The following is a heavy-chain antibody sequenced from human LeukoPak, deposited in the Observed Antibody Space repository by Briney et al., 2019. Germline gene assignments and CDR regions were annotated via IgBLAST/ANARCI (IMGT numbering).Heavy chain of an antibody. V-gene: IGHV4-31*03. D-gene: IGHD6-6*01. Sequence: PSETLSLTCTVTGGSISSGGYYWSWIRQHPGKGREWIGYIYYSGSTYYTPSLKSRVTISVDTSKNHFSLKLSSVTAADTAVYYCARVSIYSSSGYYYGMDVWGQGTTVTVSS. CDR2: IYYSGST. J-gene: IGHJ6*02. CDR1: GGSISSGGYY. CDR3: ARVSIYSSSGYYYGMDV.